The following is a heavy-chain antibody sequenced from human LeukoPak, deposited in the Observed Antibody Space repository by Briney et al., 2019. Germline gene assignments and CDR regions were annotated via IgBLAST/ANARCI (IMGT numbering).Heavy chain of an antibody. D-gene: IGHD6-13*01. V-gene: IGHV1-18*01. Sequence: ASVKVSCKASGYTFTSYGISRVRQAPGQGLEWMGWISAYNGNTNYAQRLQGRVTMTTDTSTSTAYMELRSLRSDDTAVYYCARSNGIAAAGTETPLYYWGQGTLVTVSS. CDR2: ISAYNGNT. CDR1: GYTFTSYG. CDR3: ARSNGIAAAGTETPLYY. J-gene: IGHJ4*02.